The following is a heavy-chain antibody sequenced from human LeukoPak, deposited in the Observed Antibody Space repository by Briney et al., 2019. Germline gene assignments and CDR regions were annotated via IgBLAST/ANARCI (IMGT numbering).Heavy chain of an antibody. CDR1: GGSISSYH. V-gene: IGHV4-4*07. J-gene: IGHJ5*02. Sequence: PSETLSLTCTASGGSISSYHWSWIRQPAGKGLEWIGRMYTSGSTNYNPSLKSRVTMSVDTSKNQFSLKLSSATAADSAVYYCARDLFVAGTFWFDPWGQGTLVTVSS. D-gene: IGHD6-19*01. CDR3: ARDLFVAGTFWFDP. CDR2: MYTSGST.